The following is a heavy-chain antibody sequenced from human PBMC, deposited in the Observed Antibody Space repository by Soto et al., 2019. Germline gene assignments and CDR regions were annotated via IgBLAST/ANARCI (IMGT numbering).Heavy chain of an antibody. Sequence: SVSNAWMNWVRQAPGKGLEWVGRIKSKTDGGTTDYAAPVKGRFTISRDDSKNTLYLQMNSLKTEDTAVYYCTTDPEMATVDYWGRGTLVTVSS. V-gene: IGHV3-15*07. CDR1: SVSNAW. J-gene: IGHJ4*02. CDR3: TTDPEMATVDY. D-gene: IGHD5-12*01. CDR2: IKSKTDGGTT.